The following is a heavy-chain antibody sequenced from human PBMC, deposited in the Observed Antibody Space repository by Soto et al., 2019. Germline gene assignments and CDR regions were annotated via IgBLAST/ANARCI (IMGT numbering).Heavy chain of an antibody. V-gene: IGHV1-18*01. CDR2: ISAYNGHT. Sequence: ASVKFSCKASGGTFSSYAISWVRQAPGQGLEWMGWISAYNGHTNYAQKLQGRVTMTTDTSTSTAYMELRSLRSDDTAVYYCARESGTTYTPDYWGQGTLVTVSS. D-gene: IGHD1-7*01. CDR3: ARESGTTYTPDY. J-gene: IGHJ4*02. CDR1: GGTFSSYA.